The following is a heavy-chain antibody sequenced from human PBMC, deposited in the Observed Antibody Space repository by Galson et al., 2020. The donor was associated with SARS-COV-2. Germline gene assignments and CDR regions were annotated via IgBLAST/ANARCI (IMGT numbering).Heavy chain of an antibody. CDR3: SREVGGGYYGMDV. V-gene: IGHV4-34*01. D-gene: IGHD1-26*01. Sequence: SETLSLTCAVYGGSFSGYYWNWIRQSPGKGLEWIGEINHSGNTNYNPSLKSRVNLSVDTSKNQFSLELSSVTAADTAVYYCSREVGGGYYGMDVWGRGTTVTVSS. CDR1: GGSFSGYY. J-gene: IGHJ6*02. CDR2: INHSGNT.